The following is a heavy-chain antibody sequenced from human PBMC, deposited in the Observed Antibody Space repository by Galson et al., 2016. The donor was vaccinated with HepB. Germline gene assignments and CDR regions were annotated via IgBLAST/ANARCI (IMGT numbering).Heavy chain of an antibody. D-gene: IGHD4-11*01. Sequence: SLRLSCAASGFTFSDYYVNWIRQAPGKGLEWVSYISPSGSYTNYADSVKGRFTISRNNAKNSLFLQINSLRAEDTAVYYCARGGHFTVTLLDYWGLGTLVTVSS. CDR3: ARGGHFTVTLLDY. J-gene: IGHJ4*02. V-gene: IGHV3-11*06. CDR2: ISPSGSYT. CDR1: GFTFSDYY.